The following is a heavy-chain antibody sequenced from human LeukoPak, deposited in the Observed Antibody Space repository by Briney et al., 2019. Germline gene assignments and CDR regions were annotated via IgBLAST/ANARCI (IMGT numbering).Heavy chain of an antibody. CDR1: GFTFSNYG. V-gene: IGHV3-30*02. CDR2: TRYDGSNE. J-gene: IGHJ4*02. CDR3: AKGLMTTVTPLEY. Sequence: GGSLRLSCAASGFTFSNYGMHWVRQAPGKGLEWVAFTRYDGSNEHYSDSVKGRFTISRDNSKNTLYLQMNSLRAEDTAVYSCAKGLMTTVTPLEYWGQGTLVTVSS. D-gene: IGHD4-17*01.